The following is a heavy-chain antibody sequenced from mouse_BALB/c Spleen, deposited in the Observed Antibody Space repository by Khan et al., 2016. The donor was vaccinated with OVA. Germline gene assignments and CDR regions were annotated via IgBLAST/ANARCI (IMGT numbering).Heavy chain of an antibody. D-gene: IGHD1-1*01. Sequence: QVQLKQSGPGLVAPSQSLSITCTVSGFSLTSYCVGWVRQPPGKGLEWLGVIWGDGSTNYHSALISRLNINKDNSKSQVFLKLNSLQTDDTATYYCALYYYGRAWFAYWGQGTLVTVSA. V-gene: IGHV2-3*01. CDR1: GFSLTSYC. CDR2: IWGDGST. CDR3: ALYYYGRAWFAY. J-gene: IGHJ3*01.